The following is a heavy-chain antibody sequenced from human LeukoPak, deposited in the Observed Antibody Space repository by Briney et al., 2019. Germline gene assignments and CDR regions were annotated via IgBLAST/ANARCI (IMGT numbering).Heavy chain of an antibody. D-gene: IGHD3-22*01. J-gene: IGHJ6*03. CDR1: GGSISSSSYY. Sequence: PSETLSLTCTVSGGSISSSSYYWGWIRQPPGKGLEWIGSIYHSGSTYYNPSLKSRVTISVDTSKNQFSLKLSSVTAADTAVYYCARARADYYDSSLKRDYYYMDVWGKGTTVTVSS. CDR2: IYHSGST. V-gene: IGHV4-39*07. CDR3: ARARADYYDSSLKRDYYYMDV.